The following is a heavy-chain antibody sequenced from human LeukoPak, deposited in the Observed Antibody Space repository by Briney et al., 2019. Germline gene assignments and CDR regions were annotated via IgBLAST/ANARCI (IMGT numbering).Heavy chain of an antibody. J-gene: IGHJ4*02. Sequence: GSLRLSCAASGFTFSNYRMNWVRQAPGRGLEWVSSITSSGSYIYYADSVKGRFTISRDNAKNSLYLQMNSLRAEDTAVYYCARDTDYYDSSGYYYYFDYWGQGTLVTVSS. CDR1: GFTFSNYR. CDR3: ARDTDYYDSSGYYYYFDY. V-gene: IGHV3-21*01. CDR2: ITSSGSYI. D-gene: IGHD3-22*01.